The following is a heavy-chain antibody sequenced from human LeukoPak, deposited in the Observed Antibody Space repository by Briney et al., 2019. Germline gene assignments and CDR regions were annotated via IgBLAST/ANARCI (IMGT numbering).Heavy chain of an antibody. CDR2: IDWDDDK. Sequence: SGPALVKPTQTLTLTCTFSGFSLSTSGMCVSWIRQPPGKALEWLARIDWDDDKYYSTSLKTRLTISKDTSKNQVVLKMTNMDPVDTATYYCARDLGGYSGSGNYRSFDYWGQGTLVTVSS. CDR1: GFSLSTSGMC. CDR3: ARDLGGYSGSGNYRSFDY. J-gene: IGHJ4*02. D-gene: IGHD3-10*01. V-gene: IGHV2-70*11.